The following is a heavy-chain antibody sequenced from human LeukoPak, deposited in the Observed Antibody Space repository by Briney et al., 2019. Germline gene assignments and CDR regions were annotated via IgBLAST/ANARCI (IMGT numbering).Heavy chain of an antibody. CDR1: GYDFTSYY. D-gene: IGHD3-22*01. CDR2: ISPSSGST. CDR3: ARGSSTAVVILDPYYFDS. V-gene: IGHV1-46*01. J-gene: IGHJ4*02. Sequence: ASVKVSCTASGYDFTSYYMHWLRQAPGQGLEWMAIISPSSGSTSFAQKFQGRLSMTRDTSTSTVYMELRSLRSEDTAVYYCARGSSTAVVILDPYYFDSWGQGTLVTVSS.